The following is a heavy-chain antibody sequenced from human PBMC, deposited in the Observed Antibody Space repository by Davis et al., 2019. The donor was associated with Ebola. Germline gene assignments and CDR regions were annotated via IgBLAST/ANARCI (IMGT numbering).Heavy chain of an antibody. V-gene: IGHV3-21*04. CDR3: ARAHDSSGYYYYYGMDV. D-gene: IGHD3-22*01. J-gene: IGHJ6*02. Sequence: GESLKISCAASGFSFTTYTMKWVRQAPGKGLEWVSSIGTRSVYIYYADSVKGRFTISRDNAKNSLYLQMNSLRAEDTAVYYCARAHDSSGYYYYYGMDVWGQGTTVTVSS. CDR2: IGTRSVYI. CDR1: GFSFTTYT.